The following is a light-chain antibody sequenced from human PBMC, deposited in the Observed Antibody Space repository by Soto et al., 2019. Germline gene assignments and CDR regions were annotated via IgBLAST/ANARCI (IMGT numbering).Light chain of an antibody. CDR2: TAS. CDR3: QRGKSFPLT. Sequence: DIQMTQSPSSVSASVGDTVTITCRASQDINKWLAWYQQKPGLAPNLVIYTASRLHGGGPSRFRGSASGTNFALTISSLQPEDVGTYYCQRGKSFPLTFGGGTKVDI. V-gene: IGKV1-12*01. J-gene: IGKJ4*01. CDR1: QDINKW.